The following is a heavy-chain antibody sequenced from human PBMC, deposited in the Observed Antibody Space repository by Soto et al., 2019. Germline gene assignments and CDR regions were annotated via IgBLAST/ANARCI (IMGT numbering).Heavy chain of an antibody. D-gene: IGHD4-17*01. Sequence: EVQLLESGGGLVQPGGSLRLSCAASGITFSSYAMSWVRQAPGKGLEWVPSISGSDGTTIYADSVKGRFTISRDNSKNTLYLQMNSLRAEDTAVYYCAKVPIMATVTHYFDYWGQGTLVTVSS. CDR1: GITFSSYA. J-gene: IGHJ4*02. CDR2: ISGSDGTT. V-gene: IGHV3-23*01. CDR3: AKVPIMATVTHYFDY.